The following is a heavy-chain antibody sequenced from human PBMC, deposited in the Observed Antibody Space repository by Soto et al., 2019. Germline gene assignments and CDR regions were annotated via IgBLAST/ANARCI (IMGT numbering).Heavy chain of an antibody. CDR3: ARDKDREQLGGNYYYALDV. CDR1: GDTFSSFA. J-gene: IGHJ6*02. V-gene: IGHV1-69*12. CDR2: IIPIFRTP. D-gene: IGHD1-1*01. Sequence: QVHLVQSGAEVKKPGSSVKVSCKASGDTFSSFAISGVRQAPGQGLEWMGGIIPIFRTPKYGQKFQGRVTITADEPTSTAYMELSSLRSEDTAVYYCARDKDREQLGGNYYYALDVWGQGTTVIVSS.